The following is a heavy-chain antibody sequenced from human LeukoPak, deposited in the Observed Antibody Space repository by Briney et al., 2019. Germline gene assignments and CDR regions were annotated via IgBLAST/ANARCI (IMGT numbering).Heavy chain of an antibody. V-gene: IGHV3-21*01. J-gene: IGHJ5*02. D-gene: IGHD6-19*01. CDR3: ARDQGSGWLNWFDP. CDR1: GFTFSSYS. CDR2: ISSSSSYI. Sequence: GGSLRLSCAASGFTFSSYSMNWVRQAPGKGLEWVSSISSSSSYIYYADSVKGRFTISRDNAKNSLYLQMNSLRAEDTAVYYCARDQGSGWLNWFDPWGQGTLVTVSS.